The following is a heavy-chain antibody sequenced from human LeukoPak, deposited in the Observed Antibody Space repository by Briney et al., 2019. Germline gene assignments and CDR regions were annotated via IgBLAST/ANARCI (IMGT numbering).Heavy chain of an antibody. V-gene: IGHV3-53*01. J-gene: IGHJ4*02. CDR2: INSGGST. D-gene: IGHD3-10*01. CDR3: ARDLYYYGSGSDNFLYY. Sequence: GGSLRLSCAASGFSFRNYAMNWVRQAPGQGLEWVSVINSGGSTHYADSVKGRFTISRDNSKNTLYLQMNSLRAEDTAVYYCARDLYYYGSGSDNFLYYWGQGTLVTVSS. CDR1: GFSFRNYA.